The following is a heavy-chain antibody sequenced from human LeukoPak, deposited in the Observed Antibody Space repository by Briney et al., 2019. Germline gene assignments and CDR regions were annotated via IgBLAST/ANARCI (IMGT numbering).Heavy chain of an antibody. CDR1: GGSFSGYY. V-gene: IGHV4-34*01. CDR2: INHSGST. D-gene: IGHD5-24*01. CDR3: ARVPQRGWLQLRSAYYFDY. Sequence: SETLSLTCAVYGGSFSGYYRSWIRQPPGKGLEWIGEINHSGSTNYNPSLKSRVTISVDTSKNQFSLKLSSVTAADTAVYYCARVPQRGWLQLRSAYYFDYWGQGTLVTVSS. J-gene: IGHJ4*02.